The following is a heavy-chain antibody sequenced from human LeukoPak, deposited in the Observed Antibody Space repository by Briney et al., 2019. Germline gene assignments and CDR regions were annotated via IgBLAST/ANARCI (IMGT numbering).Heavy chain of an antibody. V-gene: IGHV3-21*01. CDR3: ARVRSGSLDY. CDR2: IRSSSSDI. D-gene: IGHD1-26*01. Sequence: PRGSLRLSCAASGFTFSSYSMNWVRQAPGKGLEWVSFIRSSSSDIYYADSVKGRFTISRDNAKNSLYLQMDSLRAEDTAMYYCARVRSGSLDYWGQGTLVTVSS. CDR1: GFTFSSYS. J-gene: IGHJ4*02.